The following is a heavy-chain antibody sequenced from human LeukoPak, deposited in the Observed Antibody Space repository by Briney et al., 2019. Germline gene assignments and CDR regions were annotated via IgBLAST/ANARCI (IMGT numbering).Heavy chain of an antibody. CDR1: GFTFSSYA. V-gene: IGHV3-23*01. CDR3: ARDRPGDGYFDY. D-gene: IGHD3-10*01. Sequence: GGSLRLSCAASGFTFSSYAMSWVRQAPGKGLEWVSGTSGSGGSTYYADSVKGRFTISRDNSKNTLYLQMNSLRGEDTAVFYCARDRPGDGYFDYWGQGTLVTVSS. J-gene: IGHJ4*02. CDR2: TSGSGGST.